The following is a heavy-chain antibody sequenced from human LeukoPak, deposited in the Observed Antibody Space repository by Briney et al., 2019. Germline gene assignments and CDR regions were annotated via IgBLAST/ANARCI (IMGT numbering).Heavy chain of an antibody. CDR1: GSTFSSNG. D-gene: IGHD3-16*02. CDR3: ARSSFTFGGVIVPFDY. V-gene: IGHV3-48*04. Sequence: GGSLRLSCAASGSTFSSNGMNWVRQAPGKGLEWISYISATGGTIYYADSVKGRFTISRDNAKNSLYLQMNSLRAEDTAVYYCARSSFTFGGVIVPFDYWGQGTLVTVSS. CDR2: ISATGGTI. J-gene: IGHJ4*02.